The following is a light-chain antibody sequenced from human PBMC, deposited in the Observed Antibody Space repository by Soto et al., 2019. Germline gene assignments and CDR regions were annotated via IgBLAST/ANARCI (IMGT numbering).Light chain of an antibody. CDR1: SSNFGRNI. V-gene: IGLV1-44*01. J-gene: IGLJ2*01. Sequence: QSVLTQPPSASGTPGQRVIISRSGSSSNFGRNIVNWYQQLPGTAPKLLIYSNNQRPSGVPDRFSGSKSGTSGSLAISGLQSEDEADYYCAGWDDSLNGPVFGGGTKLTVL. CDR3: AGWDDSLNGPV. CDR2: SNN.